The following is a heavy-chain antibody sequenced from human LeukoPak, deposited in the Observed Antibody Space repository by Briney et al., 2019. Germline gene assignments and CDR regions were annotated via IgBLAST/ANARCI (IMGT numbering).Heavy chain of an antibody. J-gene: IGHJ4*02. CDR2: INPKNGDT. V-gene: IGHV1-2*02. CDR3: ARDGRLRNGYDNFYI. Sequence: GASVKVSCKASGYTFSGFYINWVRQAPGQGLEWMGWINPKNGDTHYAQDFLGRVTMTRDTSISTAYMELSRLTSDDTAVYYCARDGRLRNGYDNFYIWGQGTLVIVSS. D-gene: IGHD5-18*01. CDR1: GYTFSGFY.